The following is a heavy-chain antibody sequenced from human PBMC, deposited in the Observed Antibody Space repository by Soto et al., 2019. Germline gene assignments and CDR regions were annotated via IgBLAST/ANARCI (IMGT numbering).Heavy chain of an antibody. CDR3: AKAPFFGVVIPPAFDY. CDR1: GYTFTSYG. V-gene: IGHV1-18*01. Sequence: ASVKVSCKASGYTFTSYGISWVRQAPGQGLEWMGWISAYNGETIYAQKFQGRVTMTEDTSTDTAYMELSSLRSEDTAVYYCAKAPFFGVVIPPAFDYGGQGTLVTVSS. D-gene: IGHD3-3*01. CDR2: ISAYNGET. J-gene: IGHJ4*02.